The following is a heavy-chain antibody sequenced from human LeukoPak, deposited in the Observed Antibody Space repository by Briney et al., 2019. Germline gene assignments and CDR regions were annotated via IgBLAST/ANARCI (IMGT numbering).Heavy chain of an antibody. J-gene: IGHJ4*02. Sequence: PGGSLRLSCAASGFTFGNFNMNWVRQAPGKGLKWVSYISSSSDTIYYTDSVEGRFTISRDNAKNSLYLQMNSLRAEDTAVYYCAFGGGTTGLFDYWGQGTLVTVSS. CDR3: AFGGGTTGLFDY. V-gene: IGHV3-48*04. D-gene: IGHD1-1*01. CDR2: ISSSSDTI. CDR1: GFTFGNFN.